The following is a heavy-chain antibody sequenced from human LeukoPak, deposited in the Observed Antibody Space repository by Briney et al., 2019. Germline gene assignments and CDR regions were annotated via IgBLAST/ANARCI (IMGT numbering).Heavy chain of an antibody. J-gene: IGHJ3*02. CDR2: IYYSGST. Sequence: SETLSLTCTVPGSSISSYYWSWIRQPPGKGLEWIGYIYYSGSTNYNPPLKSRVTISVDTSKNQFSLKLSSVTAADTAVYYCAVNDFWSGYDAFDIWGQGTMVTVSS. CDR1: GSSISSYY. CDR3: AVNDFWSGYDAFDI. V-gene: IGHV4-59*01. D-gene: IGHD3-3*01.